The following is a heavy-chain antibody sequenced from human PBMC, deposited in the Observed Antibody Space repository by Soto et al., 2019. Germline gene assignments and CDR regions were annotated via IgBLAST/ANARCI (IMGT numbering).Heavy chain of an antibody. Sequence: GGSLRLSCAASGFAFSDSYMSWIRQAPGKGLEWVSYISSSSIYTNYADSVKGRFTISRDNAQNSLYLQMNSLRAEDTAVYYCARGFSLYCSGGSCYFDFWGQGTLVTVSS. V-gene: IGHV3-11*06. CDR2: ISSSSIYT. CDR1: GFAFSDSY. D-gene: IGHD2-15*01. CDR3: ARGFSLYCSGGSCYFDF. J-gene: IGHJ4*02.